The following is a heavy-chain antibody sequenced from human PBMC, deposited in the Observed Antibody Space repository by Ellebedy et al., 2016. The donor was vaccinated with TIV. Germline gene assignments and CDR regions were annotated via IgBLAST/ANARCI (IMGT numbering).Heavy chain of an antibody. V-gene: IGHV3-23*01. CDR1: RFTFSSYS. Sequence: GESLKISXAASRFTFSSYSMNWVRQAPGKGLEWVSSISGRGSTYYADSVKGRFIVSRDNSKTTMYLQMSSLGAEDTAVYYCAKGNYCSSPSCYVNAFDVWGQGARVTISS. CDR3: AKGNYCSSPSCYVNAFDV. D-gene: IGHD2-2*01. CDR2: ISGRGST. J-gene: IGHJ4*02.